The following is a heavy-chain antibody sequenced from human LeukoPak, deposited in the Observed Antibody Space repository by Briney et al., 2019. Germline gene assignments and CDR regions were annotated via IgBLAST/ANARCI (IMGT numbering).Heavy chain of an antibody. Sequence: PGGSLRLSCAASGFTFSSYAMSWVRQAPGKGLEWVSSISSSGSSTYYADSVKGRFTISRDNAKNSLYLQMNSLRAEDTAVYYCARCLNSSGWYFDLWGRGTLVTVSS. D-gene: IGHD6-19*01. J-gene: IGHJ2*01. V-gene: IGHV3-21*01. CDR1: GFTFSSYA. CDR2: ISSSGSST. CDR3: ARCLNSSGWYFDL.